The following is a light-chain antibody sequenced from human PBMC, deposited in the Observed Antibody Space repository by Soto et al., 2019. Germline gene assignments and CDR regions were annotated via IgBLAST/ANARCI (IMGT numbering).Light chain of an antibody. V-gene: IGKV4-1*01. CDR3: QQYHSDPIT. CDR2: WAS. CDR1: QSFLSSSNNKSY. J-gene: IGKJ5*01. Sequence: DIVMTQSPDSLAVSLGERATINCKASQSFLSSSNNKSYLAWFQQKSGQPPKLLIYWASTRQSGVPDRFTGSGSATDFTLTISSLQAEDVAVYYCQQYHSDPITFGQGTRLEIK.